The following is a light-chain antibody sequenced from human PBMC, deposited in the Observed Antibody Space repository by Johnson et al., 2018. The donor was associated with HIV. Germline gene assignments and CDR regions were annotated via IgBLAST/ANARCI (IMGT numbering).Light chain of an antibody. Sequence: QLVLTQPPSVSAAPGQKVTISCSGSSSNIGNKYVSWYQQLPGTAPKLLIYENNKLPSGIPDRFSGSKSGTSATLGITGLQTGDEADYYCGTWDSSLSVYVVGTGTKVTVL. J-gene: IGLJ1*01. CDR1: SSNIGNKY. V-gene: IGLV1-51*02. CDR3: GTWDSSLSVYV. CDR2: ENN.